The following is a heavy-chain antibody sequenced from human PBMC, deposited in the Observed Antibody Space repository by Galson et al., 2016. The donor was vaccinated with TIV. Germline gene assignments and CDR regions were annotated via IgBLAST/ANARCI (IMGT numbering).Heavy chain of an antibody. CDR2: IHTGGNT. J-gene: IGHJ6*04. CDR3: ARERRHCGNECFLQYYYGMDV. V-gene: IGHV3-66*02. Sequence: SLRLSCAASGFPVSDNYMTWVRRAPGKGLEWVSIIHTGGNTNYADSVRGRFTISRDNAKNTVYLQMSRLRAEDAAVYYCARERRHCGNECFLQYYYGMDVWGEGTTFTVSS. CDR1: GFPVSDNY. D-gene: IGHD4-23*01.